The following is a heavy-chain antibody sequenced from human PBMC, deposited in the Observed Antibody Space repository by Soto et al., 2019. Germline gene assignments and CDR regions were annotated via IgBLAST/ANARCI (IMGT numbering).Heavy chain of an antibody. V-gene: IGHV3-23*01. Sequence: EVQLLESGGVLVQPGGFLRLSCAGSGFTFSSYAMSWVRHAPGKGLEWGSTISTSGGDTHYADPVKGRFTISRDNSNNTLNLQMNSLRAEDTAVYYCAKDPIIRGQVVEYFDYLGQVTLVTVTS. CDR3: AKDPIIRGQVVEYFDY. CDR2: ISTSGGDT. CDR1: GFTFSSYA. J-gene: IGHJ4*02. D-gene: IGHD2-2*01.